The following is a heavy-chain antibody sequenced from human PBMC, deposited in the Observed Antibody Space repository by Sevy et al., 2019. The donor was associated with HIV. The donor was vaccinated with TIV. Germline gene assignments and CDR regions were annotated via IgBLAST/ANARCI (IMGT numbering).Heavy chain of an antibody. CDR3: AREREGGYEP. V-gene: IGHV3-23*01. CDR1: GFTFSIYA. CDR2: ISITGGST. Sequence: GGSLRLSCAASGFTFSIYAMSWVRQAPGKGLEWVSVISITGGSTYYADSVKGRFTISRDNSKNTLYLQMNSLRAEDTAVYYCAREREGGYEPWGQGTLVTVSS. J-gene: IGHJ5*02. D-gene: IGHD1-26*01.